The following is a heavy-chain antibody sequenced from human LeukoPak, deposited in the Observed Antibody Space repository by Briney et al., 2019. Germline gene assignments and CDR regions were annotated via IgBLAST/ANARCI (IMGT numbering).Heavy chain of an antibody. CDR1: GGSISSNY. Sequence: PSETLSLTCIVSGGSISSNYWSWFRQPPGEGLEWIGHIFYSGSTNYNHSLKSRVTISVDTSKKQFSLKLSSVTAADTAVYYCARDFAKASDAFDIWGQGTMVTVSS. J-gene: IGHJ3*02. V-gene: IGHV4-59*12. CDR3: ARDFAKASDAFDI. CDR2: IFYSGST.